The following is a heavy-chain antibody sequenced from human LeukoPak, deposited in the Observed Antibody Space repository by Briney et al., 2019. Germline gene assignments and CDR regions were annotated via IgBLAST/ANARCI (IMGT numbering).Heavy chain of an antibody. D-gene: IGHD4-17*01. CDR1: GFTFSSYA. V-gene: IGHV3-30*09. J-gene: IGHJ1*01. CDR2: LSYDANE. Sequence: PGSSLRLSCAASGFTFSSYAMHWVRQAPGKGLDLEWVTVLSYDANEYYADSVKGRFAISRDNSKNTLYLQMNSLRPEDTAVYYCAKVMEGYGDYVGHFQHWGQGTLVTVSS. CDR3: AKVMEGYGDYVGHFQH.